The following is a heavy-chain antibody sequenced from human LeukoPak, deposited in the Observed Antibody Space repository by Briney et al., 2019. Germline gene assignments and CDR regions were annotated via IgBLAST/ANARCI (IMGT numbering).Heavy chain of an antibody. CDR1: GFTLRAYW. CDR2: INFDGSNT. Sequence: GGSLRLSCAASGFTLRAYWMHWVRQAPGKGLVWVSHINFDGSNTNYADFVKGRFTISRDNAKNTLYLQMISLRAEDTAVYYCARGPTIAAAIHWGQGTLVTVSS. J-gene: IGHJ4*02. CDR3: ARGPTIAAAIH. V-gene: IGHV3-74*01. D-gene: IGHD6-13*01.